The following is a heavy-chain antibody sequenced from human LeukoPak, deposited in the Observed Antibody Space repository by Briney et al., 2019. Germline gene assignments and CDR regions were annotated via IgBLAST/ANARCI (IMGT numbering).Heavy chain of an antibody. CDR2: IDWDDDK. Sequence: SGPALVKPTQTLTLTCTFSGFSLSTSGMCVSWIRQPPGKALEGLARIDWDDDKYYSTSLKTRLTISKDTSKNQVVLTMTNMDPVDTATYYCARNLVGYYGSGTFYYYMDVWGKGTTVTISS. V-gene: IGHV2-70*11. D-gene: IGHD3-10*01. CDR1: GFSLSTSGMC. J-gene: IGHJ6*03. CDR3: ARNLVGYYGSGTFYYYMDV.